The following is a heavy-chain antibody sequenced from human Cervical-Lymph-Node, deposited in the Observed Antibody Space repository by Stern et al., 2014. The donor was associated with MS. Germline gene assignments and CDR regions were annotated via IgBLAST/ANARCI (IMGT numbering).Heavy chain of an antibody. J-gene: IGHJ4*02. Sequence: VQLLESGAEVKKPGASVKVSCKASGYTFTSYYMHWVRQAPGQGLEWMGIINPNGGTTNHAQKFQGRVTMTRDTSTSTVYMELSSLRSEDTAVYYCAREKRDCSGGSCYSRDDYWGQGTLVTVSS. CDR3: AREKRDCSGGSCYSRDDY. CDR1: GYTFTSYY. CDR2: INPNGGTT. V-gene: IGHV1-46*03. D-gene: IGHD2-15*01.